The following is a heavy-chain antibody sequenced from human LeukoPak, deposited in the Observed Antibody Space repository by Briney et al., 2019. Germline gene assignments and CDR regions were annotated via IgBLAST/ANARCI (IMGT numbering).Heavy chain of an antibody. Sequence: ASVTVSCKASGYTFTNYALNWVRQAPGQGLEWMGWINTYTGNPTYAQGFTGRFVFSFDTSVSTAYLQISSLKAADTAVYYCARGFGEFRFLEWSQGGPSDYWGQGTLVTVSS. J-gene: IGHJ4*02. CDR1: GYTFTNYA. V-gene: IGHV7-4-1*02. D-gene: IGHD3-3*01. CDR3: ARGFGEFRFLEWSQGGPSDY. CDR2: INTYTGNP.